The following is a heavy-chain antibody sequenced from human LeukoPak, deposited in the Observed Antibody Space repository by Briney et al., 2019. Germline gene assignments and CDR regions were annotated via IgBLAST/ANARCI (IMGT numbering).Heavy chain of an antibody. V-gene: IGHV4-31*03. CDR1: GGSISDSTYY. CDR2: IYYSGTT. Sequence: PSETLSLTCTVSGGSISDSTYYWGWVRQHPGKGLEWIGYIYYSGTTYHNPSLKSRVTISVDTSKNQFSLKLSSVTAADTAVYYCARGGVAVAGVPYYYYGMDVWGQGTTVTVSS. CDR3: ARGGVAVAGVPYYYYGMDV. J-gene: IGHJ6*02. D-gene: IGHD6-19*01.